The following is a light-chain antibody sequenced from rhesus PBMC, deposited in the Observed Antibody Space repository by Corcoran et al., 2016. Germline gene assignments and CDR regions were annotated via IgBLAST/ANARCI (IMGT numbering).Light chain of an antibody. V-gene: IGKV1-94*01. CDR1: QDLKKE. Sequence: DIQMTQSPSSLSASVGDRVTVTCRASQDLKKELSWYQQKPGKAPTLLIYEASRLETGVSSRFSGSGSRTDFALTIRSLHTEDFATDYCRQDYSTPLTFGGGTKVDIK. CDR2: EAS. CDR3: RQDYSTPLT. J-gene: IGKJ4*01.